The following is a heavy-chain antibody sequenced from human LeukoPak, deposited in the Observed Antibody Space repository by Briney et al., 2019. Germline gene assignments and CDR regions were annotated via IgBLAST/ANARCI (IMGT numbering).Heavy chain of an antibody. CDR2: IYPGDSDT. Sequence: VEALKISFTGSGYSFTSYWIGWVRPMPGKGLEWMGIIYPGDSDTRYSPSFQGKVTISADKSISTAYLQWSSLKASDTAMYYCARLVFAAATISPFDYWGQGTLVTVSS. D-gene: IGHD6-13*01. J-gene: IGHJ4*02. V-gene: IGHV5-51*01. CDR3: ARLVFAAATISPFDY. CDR1: GYSFTSYW.